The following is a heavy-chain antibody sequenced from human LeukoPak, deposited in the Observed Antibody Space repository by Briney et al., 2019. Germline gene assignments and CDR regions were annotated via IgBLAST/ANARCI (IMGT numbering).Heavy chain of an antibody. CDR1: GYTFTLTDYY. J-gene: IGHJ6*02. CDR3: ARFTVTNFYYYGMDV. D-gene: IGHD4-17*01. Sequence: ASVKVSCKASGYTFTLTDYYIHWVRQAPGQGLEWMGWINPDSGGTNYAQKFQGTVTMTRDTSLSTAYMELSRLRSDDTAIYYCARFTVTNFYYYGMDVWGQGTTVTFSS. CDR2: INPDSGGT. V-gene: IGHV1-2*02.